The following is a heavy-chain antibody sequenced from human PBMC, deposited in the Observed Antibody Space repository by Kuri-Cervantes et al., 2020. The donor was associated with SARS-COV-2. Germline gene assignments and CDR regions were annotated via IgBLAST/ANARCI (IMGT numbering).Heavy chain of an antibody. D-gene: IGHD3-10*01. CDR3: GRVVSYGCEDY. Sequence: GESLKISCAASGFTFSDYYMSWIRQAPGKGLEWVSYISSSGSTIYYADSVKGRFTISRDNAKNTLYLQMNSLRAEDTAVYYCGRVVSYGCEDYWGQGTLVTVSS. J-gene: IGHJ4*02. V-gene: IGHV3-11*04. CDR2: ISSSGSTI. CDR1: GFTFSDYY.